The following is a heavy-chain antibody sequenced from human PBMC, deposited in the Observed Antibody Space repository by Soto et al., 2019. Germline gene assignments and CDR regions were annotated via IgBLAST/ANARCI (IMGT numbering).Heavy chain of an antibody. J-gene: IGHJ5*02. V-gene: IGHV3-7*03. CDR3: VRAAPYGDIWRGYQPVDL. CDR2: LHEDGRER. Sequence: EVQLVESGGGLVQPGGSLRLSCEASGFTLTSFWMTWVRQAPGKGLEWVANLHEDGRERYYGDSVKGRLTISRDNTNNSVYLPMNSLRVEDTALYYCVRAAPYGDIWRGYQPVDLWGQGTLVT. CDR1: GFTLTSFW. D-gene: IGHD3-3*01.